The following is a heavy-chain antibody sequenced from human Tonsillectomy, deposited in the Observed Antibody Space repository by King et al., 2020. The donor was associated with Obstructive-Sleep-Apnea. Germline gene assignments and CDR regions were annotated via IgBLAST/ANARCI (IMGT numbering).Heavy chain of an antibody. J-gene: IGHJ4*02. CDR1: GFTFSSYS. CDR2: ISSSSSYI. CDR3: ARCSPFYYYDSSGYYYPPADY. V-gene: IGHV3-21*01. D-gene: IGHD3-22*01. Sequence: VQLVESGGGLVKPGGSLRLSCAASGFTFSSYSMNWVRQAPGKGLEWVSSISSSSSYIYYADSVKGRFTISRDNAKNSLYLQMNSLRAEDTAVYYCARCSPFYYYDSSGYYYPPADYWGQGTLVTVSS.